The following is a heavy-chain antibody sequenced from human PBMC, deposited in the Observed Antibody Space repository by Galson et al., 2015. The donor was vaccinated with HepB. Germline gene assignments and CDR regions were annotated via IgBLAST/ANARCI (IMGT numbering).Heavy chain of an antibody. CDR1: GFTFSSYG. Sequence: SLRLSCAASGFTFSSYGMHWVRQAPGKGLEWVAVIWYDGSNKYYADSVKGRFTISRDNSKNTLYLQMNSLRAEDTAVYYCARDRTTVTTNYSDYWGQGTLFTLSS. V-gene: IGHV3-33*01. J-gene: IGHJ4*02. D-gene: IGHD4-17*01. CDR2: IWYDGSNK. CDR3: ARDRTTVTTNYSDY.